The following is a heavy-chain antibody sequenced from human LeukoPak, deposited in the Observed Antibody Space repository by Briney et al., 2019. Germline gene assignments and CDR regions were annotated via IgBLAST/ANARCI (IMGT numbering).Heavy chain of an antibody. CDR2: DYSDGDT. J-gene: IGHJ4*02. CDR3: AKGRVRGVPMDY. CDR1: GFIVRSNY. Sequence: GGSLRLSCAASGFIVRSNYMSWVRQAPGNGLVWVSVDYSDGDTYYADAVKGRFTISRDNSKNTLYLQMSSLRAEDPAVYYCAKGRVRGVPMDYWGQGTLVTVSS. V-gene: IGHV3-53*01. D-gene: IGHD3-10*01.